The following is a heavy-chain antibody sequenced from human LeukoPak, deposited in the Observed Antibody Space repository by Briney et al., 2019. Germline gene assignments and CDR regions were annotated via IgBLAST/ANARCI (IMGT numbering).Heavy chain of an antibody. Sequence: PGGSLRLSCGVSGFSFNSYAMSWVRQAPGKGLECVSSTRDSGNGKDYADSVKGRFTVSRDNSKNTLYLHMNTLSAEDTAVYYCAKWAYYDFWSGHYKSHFDSWGQGTLVTVSP. D-gene: IGHD3-3*01. CDR2: TRDSGNGK. CDR1: GFSFNSYA. J-gene: IGHJ4*02. CDR3: AKWAYYDFWSGHYKSHFDS. V-gene: IGHV3-23*01.